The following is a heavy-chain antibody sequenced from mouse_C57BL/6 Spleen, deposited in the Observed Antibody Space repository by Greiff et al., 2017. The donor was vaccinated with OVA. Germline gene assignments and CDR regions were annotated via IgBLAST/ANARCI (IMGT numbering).Heavy chain of an antibody. V-gene: IGHV1-61*01. J-gene: IGHJ3*01. CDR3: ARSGDYDGRAWFAD. D-gene: IGHD2-4*01. Sequence: VQLQQPGAELVRPGSSVKLSCKASGYTFTSYWMDWVKQRPGQGLEWIGNIYPSDSETHYNQKFKDKATLTVDKSSSTAYMQLSSLTSEDSAVYDCARSGDYDGRAWFADWGQGTLVTVSA. CDR2: IYPSDSET. CDR1: GYTFTSYW.